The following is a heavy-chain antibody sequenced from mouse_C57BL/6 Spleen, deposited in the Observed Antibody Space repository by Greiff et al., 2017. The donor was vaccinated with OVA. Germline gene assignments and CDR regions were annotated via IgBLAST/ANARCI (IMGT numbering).Heavy chain of an antibody. CDR3: ARPLYYGYDGFAY. D-gene: IGHD2-2*01. CDR1: GFTFSSYT. V-gene: IGHV5-9*01. CDR2: ISGGGGNT. J-gene: IGHJ3*01. Sequence: EVMLMESGGGLVKPGGSLKLSCAASGFTFSSYTMSWVRQTPEKRLEWVATISGGGGNTYYPDSVKGRFTISRDNAKNTLYLQMSSLRSEDTALYYCARPLYYGYDGFAYWGQGTLVTVSA.